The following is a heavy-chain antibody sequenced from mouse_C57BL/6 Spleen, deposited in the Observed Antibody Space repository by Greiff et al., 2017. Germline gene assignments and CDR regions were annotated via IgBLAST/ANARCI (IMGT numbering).Heavy chain of an antibody. V-gene: IGHV2-6*03. J-gene: IGHJ4*01. CDR1: GFSLTSYG. CDR2: IWSDGST. D-gene: IGHD2-3*01. Sequence: VQLQESGPGLVAPSQSLSIPCTVSGFSLTSYGVHWVRQPPGKGLEWLVVIWSDGSTTYNSALKSRLSISKDNSKSQVFLKMNSLQTDDTAMYYCARDGYYPYYYAMDYWGQGTSVTVSS. CDR3: ARDGYYPYYYAMDY.